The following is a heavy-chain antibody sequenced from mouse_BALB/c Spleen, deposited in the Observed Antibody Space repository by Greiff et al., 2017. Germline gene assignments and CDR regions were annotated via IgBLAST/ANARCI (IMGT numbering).Heavy chain of an antibody. Sequence: VQLQQSGAELARPGASVKLSCKASGYTFTSYWMQWVKQRPGQGLEWIGAIYPGDGDTRYTQKFKGKATLTVDKSSSTAYMELRSLTSEDSAVYYCARREGFDYWGQGTTLTVSS. J-gene: IGHJ2*01. CDR1: GYTFTSYW. CDR3: ARREGFDY. CDR2: IYPGDGDT. V-gene: IGHV1-87*01.